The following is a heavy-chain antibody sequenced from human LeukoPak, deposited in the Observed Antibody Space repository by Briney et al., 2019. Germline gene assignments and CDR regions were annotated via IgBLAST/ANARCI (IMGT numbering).Heavy chain of an antibody. D-gene: IGHD3-22*01. J-gene: IGHJ6*02. V-gene: IGHV1-46*01. CDR3: ARDPNDDRGFVYGMDV. CDR1: GYTFTSYY. Sequence: ASVTVSCKASGYTFTSYYIHWVRQAPGQGLEWMGIINPSAGSTTYAQKFQGRVTITRDTSTSTVYMELSSLRSEDTAVYYCARDPNDDRGFVYGMDVWGQGTTVTVSS. CDR2: INPSAGST.